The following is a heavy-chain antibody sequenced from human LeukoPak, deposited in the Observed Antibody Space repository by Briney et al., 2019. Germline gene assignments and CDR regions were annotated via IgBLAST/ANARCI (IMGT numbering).Heavy chain of an antibody. CDR2: ISYSGST. Sequence: SETLSLTCTVSGGFIGSFYWSWIRQPPGKGLEWIGYISYSGSTNYNPSLKSRVTISLDTSKNQFSLKLSSVTAADTAVYYCARHANYYGSGSYLNWFDPWGQGALVTVSS. CDR1: GGFIGSFY. J-gene: IGHJ5*02. D-gene: IGHD3-10*01. V-gene: IGHV4-59*08. CDR3: ARHANYYGSGSYLNWFDP.